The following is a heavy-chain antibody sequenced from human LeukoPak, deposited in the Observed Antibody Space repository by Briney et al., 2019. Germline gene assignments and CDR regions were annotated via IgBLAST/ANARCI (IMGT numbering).Heavy chain of an antibody. CDR1: GYTFTSYY. J-gene: IGHJ4*02. Sequence: ASVTVSCMASGYTFTSYYMHWVRQAPGQGLEWMGIINPSGGRTSYAQKFQGRVTMTRDTSTSTVYMELSSLRSEDTAVYYCAREQQLVQGFDYWGQGTLVSVSS. D-gene: IGHD6-13*01. CDR2: INPSGGRT. CDR3: AREQQLVQGFDY. V-gene: IGHV1-46*01.